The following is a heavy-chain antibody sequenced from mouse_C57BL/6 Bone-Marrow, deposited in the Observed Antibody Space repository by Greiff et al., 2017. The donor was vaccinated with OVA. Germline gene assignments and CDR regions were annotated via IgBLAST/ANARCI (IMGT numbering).Heavy chain of an antibody. CDR2: IDPSDSET. J-gene: IGHJ4*01. CDR1: GYTFTSYW. CDR3: ASSYCYGSRDGGYDAMDY. Sequence: QVQLQQPGAELVRPGSSVKLSCKASGYTFTSYWMHWVKQRPIQGLEWIGNIDPSDSETHYNQKFKDKATLTVDKSSSTAYMKLSSLTSEDSAVYYCASSYCYGSRDGGYDAMDYWGQGTSVTVSS. V-gene: IGHV1-52*01. D-gene: IGHD1-1*01.